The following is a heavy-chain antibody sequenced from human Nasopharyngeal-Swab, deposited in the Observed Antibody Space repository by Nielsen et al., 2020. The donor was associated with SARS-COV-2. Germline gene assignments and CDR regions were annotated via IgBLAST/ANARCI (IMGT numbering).Heavy chain of an antibody. Sequence: ASVKVSCKVSGYTLTELSMHWVRQAPGNGLEWMGGFDPEDGETIYAQKFQGRVTMTEDTSTDTAYMELSSLRSEDTAVYYCATTRPYCSSTSCYHNWFDPWGQGTLVTVSS. CDR1: GYTLTELS. J-gene: IGHJ5*02. V-gene: IGHV1-24*01. CDR2: FDPEDGET. D-gene: IGHD2-2*01. CDR3: ATTRPYCSSTSCYHNWFDP.